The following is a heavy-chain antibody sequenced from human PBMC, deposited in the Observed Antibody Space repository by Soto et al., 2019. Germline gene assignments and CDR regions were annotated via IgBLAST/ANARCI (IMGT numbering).Heavy chain of an antibody. CDR2: ISGSGGST. Sequence: GGSLRLACAASGFTFSSYAMSWVRQAPGKGLEWVSAISGSGGSTYYADSVKGRFTISRDNSKNTLYPQMNSLRAEDTAVYYCAKDSLSFYYDSSGYYDAFDYRAQRSLDTGSS. J-gene: IGHJ4*02. V-gene: IGHV3-23*01. CDR1: GFTFSSYA. CDR3: AKDSLSFYYDSSGYYDAFDY. D-gene: IGHD3-22*01.